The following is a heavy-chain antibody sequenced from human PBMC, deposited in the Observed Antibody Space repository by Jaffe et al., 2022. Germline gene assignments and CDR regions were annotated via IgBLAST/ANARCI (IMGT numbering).Heavy chain of an antibody. V-gene: IGHV1-46*01. CDR1: GYTFTSYY. J-gene: IGHJ5*02. Sequence: QVQLVQSGAEVKKPGASVKVSCKASGYTFTSYYMHWVRQAPGQGLEWMGIINPSGGSTSYAQKFQGRVTMTRDTSTSTVYMELSSLRSEDTAVYYCARDWIAAADNNWFDPWGQGTLVTVSS. D-gene: IGHD6-13*01. CDR3: ARDWIAAADNNWFDP. CDR2: INPSGGST.